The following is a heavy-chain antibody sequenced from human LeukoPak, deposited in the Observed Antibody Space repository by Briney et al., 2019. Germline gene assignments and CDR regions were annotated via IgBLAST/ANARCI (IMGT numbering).Heavy chain of an antibody. V-gene: IGHV3-21*01. CDR3: ARDQGIGDILTGFDH. D-gene: IGHD3-9*01. CDR2: ISSSSSYM. J-gene: IGHJ4*02. CDR1: GFTFSSYS. Sequence: GGSLRLSCAASGFTFSSYSMNWVRQAPGKGLEWVSSISSSSSYMYYADSVKGRFTISRDNAKNSLYLQMNSLRAEDTAVYYCARDQGIGDILTGFDHWGQGTLVTVSS.